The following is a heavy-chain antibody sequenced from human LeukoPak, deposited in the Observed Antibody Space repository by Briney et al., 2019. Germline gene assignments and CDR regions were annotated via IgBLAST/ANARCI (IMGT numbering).Heavy chain of an antibody. J-gene: IGHJ4*02. CDR3: ARDLEAGTFDY. D-gene: IGHD6-19*01. CDR1: GYTFTSYA. CDR2: INAGNGNT. V-gene: IGHV1-3*01. Sequence: ASVKVSCKASGYTFTSYAMHWVRQAPGQRLEWMGWINAGNGNTKYSQKFQGRVAITRDTSASTAYMELRSLRSDDTAVYYCARDLEAGTFDYWGQGTLVTVSS.